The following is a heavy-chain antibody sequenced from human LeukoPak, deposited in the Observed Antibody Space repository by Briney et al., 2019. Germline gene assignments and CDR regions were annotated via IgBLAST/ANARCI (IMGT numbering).Heavy chain of an antibody. CDR2: ISSNGGST. J-gene: IGHJ4*02. CDR3: ARPLYSSGWYEVAY. CDR1: GFTFSSYA. D-gene: IGHD6-19*01. V-gene: IGHV3-64*01. Sequence: GGSLRLSCAASGFTFSSYAMHWVRQAPGKGLEYVSAISSNGGSTYYANSVKGRFTISRDNSKNTLYLQMGSLRAEDMAVYYCARPLYSSGWYEVAYWGQGTLATVSS.